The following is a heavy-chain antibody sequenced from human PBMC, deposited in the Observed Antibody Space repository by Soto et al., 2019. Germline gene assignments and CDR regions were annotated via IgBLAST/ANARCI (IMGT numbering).Heavy chain of an antibody. D-gene: IGHD3-16*01. CDR2: ISAYNGNT. CDR3: AMVDVYVTPSPQDV. CDR1: GYTFTSNG. J-gene: IGHJ6*02. Sequence: ASVKVSCKASGYTFTSNGCSWVRQAPGQGLEWMGWISAYNGNTNYAQKLQGRVTMTTDTSTSTAYMELRSLRSNDTAIYYCAMVDVYVTPSPQDVWGQGTTVTVSS. V-gene: IGHV1-18*01.